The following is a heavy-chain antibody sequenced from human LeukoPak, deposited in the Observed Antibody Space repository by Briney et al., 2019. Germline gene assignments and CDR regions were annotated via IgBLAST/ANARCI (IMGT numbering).Heavy chain of an antibody. Sequence: GGSLRLSCAASGFTFSSYAMSWVRQAPGKGLEWVSAISGSGGSTYYADSVKGRFTISRGNSKNTLYLQMNSLRAEDTAVYYCAKEGYSSSWYPSHFDYWGQGTLVTVSS. CDR1: GFTFSSYA. CDR3: AKEGYSSSWYPSHFDY. D-gene: IGHD6-13*01. J-gene: IGHJ4*02. V-gene: IGHV3-23*01. CDR2: ISGSGGST.